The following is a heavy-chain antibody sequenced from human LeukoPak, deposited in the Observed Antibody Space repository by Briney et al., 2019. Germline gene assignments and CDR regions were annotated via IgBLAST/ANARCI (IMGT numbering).Heavy chain of an antibody. CDR3: ASGTRSGRYYYGMDV. D-gene: IGHD3-3*01. Sequence: PSETLSLTCTVSGGSISSYSWSWVRQAPGKGLEWVANIKQDGSEKYYVDSVKSRFTISRDNAKNSLYLQMNSLRAEDTAVYYCASGTRSGRYYYGMDVWGQGTTVTVSS. CDR1: GGSISSYS. J-gene: IGHJ6*02. CDR2: IKQDGSEK. V-gene: IGHV3-7*01.